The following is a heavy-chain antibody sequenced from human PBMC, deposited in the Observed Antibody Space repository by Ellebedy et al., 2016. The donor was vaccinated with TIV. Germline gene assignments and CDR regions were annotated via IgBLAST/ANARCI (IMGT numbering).Heavy chain of an antibody. V-gene: IGHV3-33*01. Sequence: GGSLRLXXAASGFMFSNYGMHWVRQAPGKGLEWVAVIVNDGSNKNHADSVKGRFTISRDNSENTLYLQMNSLRAEDTAVYYCARDDDGPGNNLDYWGQGTLVTVSS. J-gene: IGHJ4*02. D-gene: IGHD1/OR15-1a*01. CDR2: IVNDGSNK. CDR1: GFMFSNYG. CDR3: ARDDDGPGNNLDY.